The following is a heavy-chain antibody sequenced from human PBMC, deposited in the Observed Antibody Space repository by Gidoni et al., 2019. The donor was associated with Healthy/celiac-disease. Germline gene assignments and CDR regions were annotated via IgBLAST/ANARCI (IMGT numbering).Heavy chain of an antibody. V-gene: IGHV3-15*01. CDR1: GFTFSNAW. CDR3: TTEVSAMVTD. CDR2: IKSKTDGGTT. D-gene: IGHD5-18*01. Sequence: EVQLVESGGGLVKPGGSVRLPWAAAGFTFSNAWMSWVRHAPGKGLGWVGRIKSKTDGGTTDYAAPVKGRFTISRDDSKNTLYLQMNSLKTEDTAVYYCTTEVSAMVTDWGQGTLVTVSS. J-gene: IGHJ4*02.